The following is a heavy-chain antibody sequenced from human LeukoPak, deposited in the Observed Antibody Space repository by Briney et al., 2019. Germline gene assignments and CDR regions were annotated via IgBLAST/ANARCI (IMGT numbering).Heavy chain of an antibody. CDR3: AKVRGSGYYDY. V-gene: IGHV1-24*01. CDR1: GYTLTELS. Sequence: ASVKVSCKVSGYTLTELSMHWVRQAPGKGLEWMGGFDPEDGETIYAQKFQGRVTVTEDTSTDTAYMELSSLRSEDTAVYYCAKVRGSGYYDYWGQGTLVTVSS. J-gene: IGHJ4*02. D-gene: IGHD3-22*01. CDR2: FDPEDGET.